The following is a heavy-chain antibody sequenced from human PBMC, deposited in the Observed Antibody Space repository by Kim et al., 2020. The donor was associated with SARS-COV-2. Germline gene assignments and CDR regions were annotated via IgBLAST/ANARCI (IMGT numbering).Heavy chain of an antibody. J-gene: IGHJ4*02. D-gene: IGHD3-22*01. V-gene: IGHV3-21*01. Sequence: YADAVKGRLTISRDNAKNSLYLQMNSLRAEDTAVYYCARDYYDSSGILGYWGQGTLVTVSS. CDR3: ARDYYDSSGILGY.